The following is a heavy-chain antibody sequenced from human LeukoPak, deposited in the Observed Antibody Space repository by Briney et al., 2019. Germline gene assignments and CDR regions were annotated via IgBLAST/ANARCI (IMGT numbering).Heavy chain of an antibody. Sequence: SETLSLTCAVYGGSFSGYYWSWIRQPPGKGLECIGEINHSGSTNYNPSLKSRVTISVDTSKNQFSLKLSSVTAADTAVYYCSRDPISMVANAQTFDYGGQGTLVTVSS. CDR2: INHSGST. V-gene: IGHV4-34*01. CDR1: GGSFSGYY. CDR3: SRDPISMVANAQTFDY. D-gene: IGHD3-10*01. J-gene: IGHJ4*02.